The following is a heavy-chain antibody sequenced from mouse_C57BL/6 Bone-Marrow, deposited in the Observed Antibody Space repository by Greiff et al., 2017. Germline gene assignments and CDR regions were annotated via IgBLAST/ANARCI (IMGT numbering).Heavy chain of an antibody. J-gene: IGHJ4*01. D-gene: IGHD4-1*01. Sequence: EVKLVESGGGLVQPGGSLKLSCAASGFTFSDYYMYWVRQTPEKRLEWVAYISNGGGSTYYPDTVQGRFPISRDNAKNTRYLQMSRLKSEDTAMDYCARSSGTGYAMDYWGQGTSVTVSS. CDR1: GFTFSDYY. V-gene: IGHV5-12*01. CDR2: ISNGGGST. CDR3: ARSSGTGYAMDY.